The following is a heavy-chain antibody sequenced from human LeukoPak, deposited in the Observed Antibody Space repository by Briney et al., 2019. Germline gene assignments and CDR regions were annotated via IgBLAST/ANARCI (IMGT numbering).Heavy chain of an antibody. Sequence: SVKVSCQASGGTFSSYAISWVRQAPGQGLEWMGGIIPIFGTANYAQKFQGRVTITADESTSTAYMELSSLRSEDTAVYYCARGGYSSGWYQVYYFDYWGQGTLVTVSS. CDR2: IIPIFGTA. J-gene: IGHJ4*02. V-gene: IGHV1-69*13. CDR3: ARGGYSSGWYQVYYFDY. CDR1: GGTFSSYA. D-gene: IGHD6-19*01.